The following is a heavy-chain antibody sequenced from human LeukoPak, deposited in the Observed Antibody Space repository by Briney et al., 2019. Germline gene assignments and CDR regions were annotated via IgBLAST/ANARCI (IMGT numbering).Heavy chain of an antibody. CDR3: ARVQDNYYGSGRSPHYFDY. Sequence: SETLSLTCTVSGGSISSGDYYWSWIRQPPGKGLEWIGYIHYSGSTYYNPSLKSRAIISVDPSKNQFSLKLSSVSAADTAVYYCARVQDNYYGSGRSPHYFDYWGQGTLVTVSS. CDR2: IHYSGST. CDR1: GGSISSGDYY. V-gene: IGHV4-30-4*01. J-gene: IGHJ4*02. D-gene: IGHD3-10*01.